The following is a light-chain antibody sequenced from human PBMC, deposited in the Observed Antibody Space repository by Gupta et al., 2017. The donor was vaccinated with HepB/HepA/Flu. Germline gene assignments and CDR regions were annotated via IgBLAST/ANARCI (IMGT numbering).Light chain of an antibody. Sequence: QSVLTHPPSASGTPGQRVTMSCSGSRPNIGNNPVNWYQQFPGTAPKLLIYNNNQRPSGVPDRFSGSKSGTSASLAISGPQSEDEADYYCAAWDDSLKGVVFGGGTKLTVL. CDR1: RPNIGNNP. J-gene: IGLJ3*02. CDR3: AAWDDSLKGVV. V-gene: IGLV1-44*01. CDR2: NNN.